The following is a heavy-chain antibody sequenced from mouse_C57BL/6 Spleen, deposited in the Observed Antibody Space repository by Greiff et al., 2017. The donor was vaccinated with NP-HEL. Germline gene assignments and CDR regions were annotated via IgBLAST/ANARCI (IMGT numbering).Heavy chain of an antibody. CDR1: GFNIKDDY. Sequence: VQLQQSGAELVRPGASVKLSCTASGFNIKDDYMHWVKQRPEQGLEWIGWIDPENGDTEYASKFQGKATKTADTYSNTPYLQLSSLTSEDTAVYYCTTLNYYGSSPWYFDVWGTGTTVTVSS. D-gene: IGHD1-1*01. CDR2: IDPENGDT. CDR3: TTLNYYGSSPWYFDV. J-gene: IGHJ1*03. V-gene: IGHV14-4*01.